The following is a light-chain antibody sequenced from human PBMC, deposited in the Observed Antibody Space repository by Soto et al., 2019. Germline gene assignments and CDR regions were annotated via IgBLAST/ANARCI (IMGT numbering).Light chain of an antibody. CDR2: AVT. V-gene: IGLV2-14*01. Sequence: QSVLTQPASVSGSPGQSITISCTGTSSDIGGYNYVSRYQQDSGKAPKLIIYAVTDRPSGVSSRFSGSKSGNTAFLTISGLQAEDEADYYCTSYTRSSTYVFGTGTKVTVL. CDR1: SSDIGGYNY. J-gene: IGLJ1*01. CDR3: TSYTRSSTYV.